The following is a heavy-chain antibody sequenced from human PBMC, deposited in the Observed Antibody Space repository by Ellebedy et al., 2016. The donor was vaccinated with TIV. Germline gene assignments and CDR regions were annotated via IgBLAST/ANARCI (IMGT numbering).Heavy chain of an antibody. V-gene: IGHV3-11*01. Sequence: GESLKISCAASGFNFNEYFMSWIRQAPGKGLEWVAHIDESGTTTHYAGSVKGRFTISRDNAKNSIYLQMNSLRVEDTAVYYCARDHQGHDYWGQGSLVTVSS. CDR1: GFNFNEYF. CDR3: ARDHQGHDY. CDR2: IDESGTTT. J-gene: IGHJ4*02.